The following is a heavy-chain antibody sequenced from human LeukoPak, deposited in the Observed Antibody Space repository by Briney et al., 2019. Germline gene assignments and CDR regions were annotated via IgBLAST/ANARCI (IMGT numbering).Heavy chain of an antibody. CDR1: GFTFSSCS. Sequence: GGSLRLSCAVSGFTFSSCSMNWVRQAPGKGLEWVSYICSSSSTIYYADSVKGRFTISRDNAKNSLYLQMNSLRDEDSAVYYCARDPHIAAAGTIFDYWGQGTLVTVSS. V-gene: IGHV3-48*02. J-gene: IGHJ4*02. CDR3: ARDPHIAAAGTIFDY. D-gene: IGHD6-13*01. CDR2: ICSSSSTI.